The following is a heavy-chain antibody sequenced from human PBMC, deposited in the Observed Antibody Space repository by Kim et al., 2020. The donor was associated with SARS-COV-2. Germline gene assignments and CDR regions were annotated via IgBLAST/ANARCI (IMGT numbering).Heavy chain of an antibody. CDR3: ARVYYGSGSLYYFDS. V-gene: IGHV4-30-4*01. CDR1: GGSISSHDYY. Sequence: SETLSLTCTVSGGSISSHDYYWSWIRQPPGKGLEWIGYIYYSGGTYYNPSLESRVIISVEMSKNEFSLKLSSVTAADSAVYYCARVYYGSGSLYYFDSWGQGTLVTVFS. J-gene: IGHJ4*02. D-gene: IGHD3-10*01. CDR2: IYYSGGT.